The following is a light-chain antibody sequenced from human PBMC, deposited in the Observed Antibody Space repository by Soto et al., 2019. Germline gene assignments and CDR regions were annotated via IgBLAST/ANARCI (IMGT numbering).Light chain of an antibody. CDR1: SSDVGAYIF. V-gene: IGLV2-8*01. Sequence: QSALTQPPSASGSPGQSVAISCTGTSSDVGAYIFVSWYQQHPGKAPKLMIYEVSKRPSGVPDRFSGSKSGNTASLTVSGLQAEDEADYYFSIYAGRNNVIFGGGTKLTVL. J-gene: IGLJ2*01. CDR2: EVS. CDR3: SIYAGRNNVI.